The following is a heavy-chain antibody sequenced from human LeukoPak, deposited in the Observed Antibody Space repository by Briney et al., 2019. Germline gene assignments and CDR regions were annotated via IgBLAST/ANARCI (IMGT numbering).Heavy chain of an antibody. J-gene: IGHJ6*02. CDR3: AKLPLVYGSGSTNPVYYYGMDV. Sequence: GGSLRLSCAASGFTFSSHWMSWVRQAPGKGLEWVANIKPDGSDKYYVDSVKGRFTISRDNAKNSLYLQMNSLRAEDTAVYYCAKLPLVYGSGSTNPVYYYGMDVWGQGTTVTVSS. CDR1: GFTFSSHW. CDR2: IKPDGSDK. V-gene: IGHV3-7*05. D-gene: IGHD3-10*01.